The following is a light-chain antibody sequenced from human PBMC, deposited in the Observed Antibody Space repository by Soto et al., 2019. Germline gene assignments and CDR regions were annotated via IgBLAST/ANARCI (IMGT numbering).Light chain of an antibody. Sequence: DIQMTHSPSTLSASLGDRVTIXCLASQSISCLLSYYQQKPGKAPKLLIYKSSTLKSGVLSWFSGSGSGTEFTLTISGLQPDYFATYCRQRNNSYSEAFGRGTKVDIK. CDR2: KSS. J-gene: IGKJ1*01. CDR1: QSISCL. CDR3: QRNNSYSEA. V-gene: IGKV1-5*03.